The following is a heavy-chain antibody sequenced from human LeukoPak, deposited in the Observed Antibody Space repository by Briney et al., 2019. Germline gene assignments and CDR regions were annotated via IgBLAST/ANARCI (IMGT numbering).Heavy chain of an antibody. V-gene: IGHV4-59*08. D-gene: IGHD5-18*01. CDR3: ARHADTGWFDP. Sequence: SETLSLTCTVSGGSISSYYWSWIRQPPGKGLEWIGYIYYSASTNYNPSLKSRVTISVDTSKNQFSLKLSSVTAADTAVYYCARHADTGWFDPWGQGTLVTVSS. CDR1: GGSISSYY. J-gene: IGHJ5*02. CDR2: IYYSAST.